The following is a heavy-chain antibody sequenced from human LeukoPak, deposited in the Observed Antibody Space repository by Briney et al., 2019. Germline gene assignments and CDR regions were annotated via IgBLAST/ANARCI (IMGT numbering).Heavy chain of an antibody. CDR2: ISYDGSNK. J-gene: IGHJ4*02. CDR3: ARGEIVAVAGTEGPQTDY. V-gene: IGHV3-30-3*01. D-gene: IGHD6-19*01. CDR1: GFTFSSYA. Sequence: PGGSLRLSCAASGFTFSSYAMHWVRQAPGKGLEWVAVISYDGSNKYYADSVKGRFTISRDNSKNTLYLQMNSLRAEDTAVYYCARGEIVAVAGTEGPQTDYWGQGTLVTVSS.